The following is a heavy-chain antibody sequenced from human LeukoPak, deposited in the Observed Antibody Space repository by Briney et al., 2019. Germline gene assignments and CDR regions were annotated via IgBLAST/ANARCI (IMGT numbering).Heavy chain of an antibody. V-gene: IGHV3-23*01. J-gene: IGHJ4*02. Sequence: GGSLRLPCAASGFTFSSYAMSWVRQAPGKGLEWVSAISGSGGSTYYADSVKGRFTISRDNSKNTLYLQMNSLRAEDTAVYYCATPGVWYSSGWFPLDYWGQGTLVTVSS. CDR3: ATPGVWYSSGWFPLDY. CDR2: ISGSGGST. CDR1: GFTFSSYA. D-gene: IGHD6-19*01.